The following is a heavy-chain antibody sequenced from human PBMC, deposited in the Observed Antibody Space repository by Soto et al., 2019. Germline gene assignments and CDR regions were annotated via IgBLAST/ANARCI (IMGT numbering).Heavy chain of an antibody. D-gene: IGHD1-26*01. CDR3: AHPYSGNYYYFDY. J-gene: IGHJ4*02. V-gene: IGHV2-5*08. CDR2: IYWDDDK. Sequence: TLSLTCAVSGGSISSGGYSWSWIRQPPGKGLEWLGLIYWDDDKRYSPSLKSRLTITKDTSKNQVVLTMTNMEPVDTATYYCAHPYSGNYYYFDYWGQGTLVTVSS. CDR1: GGSISSGGYS.